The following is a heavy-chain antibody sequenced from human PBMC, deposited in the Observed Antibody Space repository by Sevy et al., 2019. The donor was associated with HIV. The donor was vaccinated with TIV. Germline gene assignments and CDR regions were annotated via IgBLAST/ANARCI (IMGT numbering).Heavy chain of an antibody. CDR3: ARAMYYYDSSGYRFDP. CDR1: GGSFSGYY. Sequence: SETLSLTCAVYGGSFSGYYWSWIRRPPGKGLEWIGEIKHSGSTNYNPSLKSRVTISVDTSKNQFSLKLSSVTAADTAVYYCARAMYYYDSSGYRFDPWGQGTLVTVSS. CDR2: IKHSGST. J-gene: IGHJ5*02. D-gene: IGHD3-22*01. V-gene: IGHV4-34*01.